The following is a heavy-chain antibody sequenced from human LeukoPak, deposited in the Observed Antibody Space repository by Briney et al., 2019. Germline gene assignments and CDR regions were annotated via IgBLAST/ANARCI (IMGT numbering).Heavy chain of an antibody. V-gene: IGHV3-30*02. Sequence: GGSLRLSCSASGFTFSTYGMHWVRQAPGKGLEWVAFIRYDGSDKYYADSVKGRFTISRDNSKNTVYLQMNSLRAEDTAVYYCARDDGVQHHGYDFWSGYYWYYFDYWGQGTLVTVSS. CDR2: IRYDGSDK. CDR1: GFTFSTYG. J-gene: IGHJ4*02. D-gene: IGHD3-3*01. CDR3: ARDDGVQHHGYDFWSGYYWYYFDY.